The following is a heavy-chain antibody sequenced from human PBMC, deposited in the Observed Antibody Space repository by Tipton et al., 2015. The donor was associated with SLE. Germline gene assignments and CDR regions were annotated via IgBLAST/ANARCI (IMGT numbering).Heavy chain of an antibody. CDR2: INPNSGGT. V-gene: IGHV1-2*02. J-gene: IGHJ4*02. CDR3: ARETGGIAVDYYFDY. Sequence: QLVQSGAEVKKPGASVKVSCKTSGYTFTGYYVHWVRQAPGQGLEWMGWINPNSGGTKYAQKFQGRVTMTRDTSISTAYMELSRLRSDDTAVYYCARETGGIAVDYYFDYWGQGTLVTVSS. D-gene: IGHD6-19*01. CDR1: GYTFTGYY.